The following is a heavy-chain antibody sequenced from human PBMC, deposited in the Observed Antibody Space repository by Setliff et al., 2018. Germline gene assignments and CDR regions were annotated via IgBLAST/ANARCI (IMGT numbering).Heavy chain of an antibody. CDR1: GGSFSGYS. Sequence: PSETLSLTCAVYGGSFSGYSWTWIRQPPGKGLEWIGDINHSGSTNYSPSLKSRVTISVDTSKNQFSLKLSSVTAADTAVYYCARGARIAGRAIDFWGQGPLVTVSS. J-gene: IGHJ4*02. D-gene: IGHD6-6*01. CDR2: INHSGST. CDR3: ARGARIAGRAIDF. V-gene: IGHV4-34*01.